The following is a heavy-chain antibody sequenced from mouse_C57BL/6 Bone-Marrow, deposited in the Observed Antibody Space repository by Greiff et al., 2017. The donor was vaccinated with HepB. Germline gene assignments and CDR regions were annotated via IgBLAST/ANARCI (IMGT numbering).Heavy chain of an antibody. CDR3: VGNYA. CDR2: IYPSDSET. D-gene: IGHD2-1*01. CDR1: GYTFTSYW. J-gene: IGHJ2*01. Sequence: QVHVKQSGAELVRPGSSVKLSCKASGYTFTSYWMDWVKQRPGQGLEWIGNIYPSDSETHYNQKFKDKATLTVDKSSSTAYMQLSSLTSEDSAVYYCVGNYAWGQGTTLTVSS. V-gene: IGHV1-61*01.